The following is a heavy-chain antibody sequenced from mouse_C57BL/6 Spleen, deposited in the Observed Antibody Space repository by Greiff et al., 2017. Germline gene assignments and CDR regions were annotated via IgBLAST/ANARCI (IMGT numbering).Heavy chain of an antibody. J-gene: IGHJ3*01. Sequence: QVQLQQPGAELVRPGTSVKLSCKASGYTFTSYWMHWVKQRPGQGLEWIGVIDPSDSYTNYNQKFKGKATLTVDTSSSTAYMQLSGLTSEDSAVYYCAGGSNYVAYWGQGTLVTVSA. CDR1: GYTFTSYW. CDR3: AGGSNYVAY. V-gene: IGHV1-59*01. D-gene: IGHD2-5*01. CDR2: IDPSDSYT.